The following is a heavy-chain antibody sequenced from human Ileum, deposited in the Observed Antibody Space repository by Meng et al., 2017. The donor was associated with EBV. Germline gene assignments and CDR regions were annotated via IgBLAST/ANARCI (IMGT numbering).Heavy chain of an antibody. D-gene: IGHD1-26*01. CDR1: GVSISSGYFH. J-gene: IGHJ4*02. CDR3: VSYAVGAGGIGY. CDR2: HSGST. V-gene: IGHV4-30-4*01. Sequence: QWQLQGSGPGLVTPSQPLSLTCAVSGVSISSGYFHWSWIRQPPGKGLEWIGHSGSTSYNPSLRSRVTISVDTSKNQFSLKVDSATAGDTAVYYCVSYAVGAGGIGYWGQGILVTVSS.